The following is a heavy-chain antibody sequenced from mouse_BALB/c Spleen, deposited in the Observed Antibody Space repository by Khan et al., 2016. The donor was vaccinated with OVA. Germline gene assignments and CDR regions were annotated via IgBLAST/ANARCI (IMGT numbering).Heavy chain of an antibody. J-gene: IGHJ3*01. V-gene: IGHV1-74*01. CDR3: AKNPFAY. Sequence: QVQLQQSGAELVRPGASVKLSCEASGYTFTSYWMNWVKQSPEQGLEWIGRIDPYDSETHYNQNFKDKAILTVDKSSSTAYMQISSLTSEDSAVXYCAKNPFAYWGQGTLVTVSA. CDR1: GYTFTSYW. CDR2: IDPYDSET.